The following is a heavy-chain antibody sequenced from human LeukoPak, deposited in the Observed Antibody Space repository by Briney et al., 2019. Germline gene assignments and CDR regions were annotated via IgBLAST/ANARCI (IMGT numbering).Heavy chain of an antibody. J-gene: IGHJ5*02. CDR2: MNPNSGNT. CDR1: GYTFTSYD. D-gene: IGHD5-18*01. CDR3: AGGSPYSYGPGYNWFDP. Sequence: ASVKVSCKASGYTFTSYDINWVRQATGQGLEWMGWMNPNSGNTGYAQKFQGRVTMTRNTSISTAYMELSSLRSEDTAVYYCAGGSPYSYGPGYNWFDPWGQGTLVTVSS. V-gene: IGHV1-8*01.